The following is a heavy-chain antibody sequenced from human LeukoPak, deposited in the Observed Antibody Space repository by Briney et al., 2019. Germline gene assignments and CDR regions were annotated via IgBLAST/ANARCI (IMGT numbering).Heavy chain of an antibody. J-gene: IGHJ5*02. CDR2: IYYSGST. CDR3: ARTPLRLSTGFDP. V-gene: IGHV4-61*01. D-gene: IGHD1-1*01. CDR1: GGSISSSSYY. Sequence: SETLSLTCTVSGGSISSSSYYWSWIRQPPGKGLEWIGYIYYSGSTNYNPSLKSRVTISVDTSKNQFSLKLSSVTAADTAVYYCARTPLRLSTGFDPWGQGTLVTVSS.